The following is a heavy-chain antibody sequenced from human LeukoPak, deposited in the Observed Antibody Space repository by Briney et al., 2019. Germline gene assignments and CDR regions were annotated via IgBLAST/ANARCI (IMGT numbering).Heavy chain of an antibody. J-gene: IGHJ6*03. CDR2: ISSSGSTI. V-gene: IGHV3-11*04. CDR3: ASRVIPLVGYCSSTSCYEGGYYYMDV. D-gene: IGHD2-2*01. Sequence: GGSLRLSCAASGFTFSDYYMSWIRQAPRKGPEWVSYISSSGSTIYYADSVKGRFTISRDNAKNSLYLQMNSLRAEDTAVYYCASRVIPLVGYCSSTSCYEGGYYYMDVWGKGTTVTVSS. CDR1: GFTFSDYY.